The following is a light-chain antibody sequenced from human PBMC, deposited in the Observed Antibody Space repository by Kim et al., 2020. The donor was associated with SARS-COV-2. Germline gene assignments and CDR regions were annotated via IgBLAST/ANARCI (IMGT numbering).Light chain of an antibody. Sequence: LGQTVRITYQGHILKNFYASWYQQKPGQAPVLVIYATHNPPQGVPDRFSGSSSGDTASLTITGAQAEDEADYYCNTRDSSGNYLFGGGTQLTVL. CDR3: NTRDSSGNYL. CDR1: ILKNFY. CDR2: ATH. J-gene: IGLJ3*02. V-gene: IGLV3-19*01.